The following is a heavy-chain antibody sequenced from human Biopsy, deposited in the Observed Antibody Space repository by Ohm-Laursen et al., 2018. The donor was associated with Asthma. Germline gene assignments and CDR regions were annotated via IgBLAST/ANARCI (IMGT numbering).Heavy chain of an antibody. V-gene: IGHV1-3*01. CDR3: ARDLRCSSGWYPDAFDI. CDR1: GYTFTSYA. Sequence: GASVKVSCKASGYTFTSYAMHWVRQAPGQRLEWMGWINAGNGNTKYSQKFQGRVTITRDTSASTAYMELSSLRSEDTAVYYCARDLRCSSGWYPDAFDIWGQGTMVTVSS. J-gene: IGHJ3*02. CDR2: INAGNGNT. D-gene: IGHD6-19*01.